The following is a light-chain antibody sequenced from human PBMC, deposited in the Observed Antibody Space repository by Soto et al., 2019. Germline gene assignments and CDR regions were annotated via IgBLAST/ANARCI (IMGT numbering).Light chain of an antibody. CDR3: QQRSNWPT. CDR1: QSVSSY. V-gene: IGKV3-11*01. J-gene: IGKJ1*01. Sequence: EIVLTQSPATLSFSPGERATLSCRASQSVSSYLSWYHQKPGQAPRLLIYDASNRATGIASRFSGSGSGTDFTVTIISLEPEAFAVYYCQQRSNWPTFGQGTKVEIK. CDR2: DAS.